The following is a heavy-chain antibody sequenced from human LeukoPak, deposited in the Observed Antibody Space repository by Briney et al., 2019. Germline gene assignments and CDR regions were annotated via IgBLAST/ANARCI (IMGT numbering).Heavy chain of an antibody. V-gene: IGHV1-69*06. Sequence: SVKVSCKASGGTFSSYAISWVRQAPGQGLEWMGGIIPFFGTANYAQKFQGRVTITADKSTSTAYMELSSLRSEDTAVYYCAISLTYYDFWSGQGSSSFDYWGQGTLVTVSS. CDR3: AISLTYYDFWSGQGSSSFDY. J-gene: IGHJ4*02. D-gene: IGHD3-3*01. CDR2: IIPFFGTA. CDR1: GGTFSSYA.